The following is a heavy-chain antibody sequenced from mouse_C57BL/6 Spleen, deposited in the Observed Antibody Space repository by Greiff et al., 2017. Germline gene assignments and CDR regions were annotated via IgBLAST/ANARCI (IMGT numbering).Heavy chain of an antibody. V-gene: IGHV1-74*01. D-gene: IGHD3-1*01. J-gene: IGHJ4*01. CDR3: AITARHGLQRDAMDY. Sequence: VQLQQPGAELVKPGASVKVSCKASGYTFTSYWMHWVKQRPGPGLEWIGRFHPSDSDTNYNQKFKGKATLTVDKSSSTAYMQHSNLTSEDSAVFYCAITARHGLQRDAMDYWGQGTSVTVSS. CDR1: GYTFTSYW. CDR2: FHPSDSDT.